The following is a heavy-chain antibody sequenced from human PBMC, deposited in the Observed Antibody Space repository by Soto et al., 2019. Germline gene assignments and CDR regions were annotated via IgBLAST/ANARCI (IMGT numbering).Heavy chain of an antibody. CDR3: GRLEGLATISYYFDY. J-gene: IGHJ4*02. CDR2: VYYSGST. D-gene: IGHD3-9*01. Sequence: QLQLQESGPGLVKPSETLSLTCTVSGGSVSSSSYYWGWVRQPPGNGLEWIGSVYYSGSTYYNPYLESRVTISVDKSKNQFSLKLMSLSAADTAVYYCGRLEGLATISYYFDYWGQGALVTVSS. CDR1: GGSVSSSSYY. V-gene: IGHV4-39*01.